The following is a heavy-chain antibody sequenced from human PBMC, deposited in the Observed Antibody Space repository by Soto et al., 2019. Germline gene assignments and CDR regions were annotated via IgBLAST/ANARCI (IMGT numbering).Heavy chain of an antibody. CDR2: ISSYGSDT. CDR3: ARVPSARFASGP. D-gene: IGHD6-6*01. Sequence: PGGSLRLSCAASGFTFSRYWMHWVRQAPGKGLVWVSRISSYGSDTHYADSVKGRFTISRDNARNSLYLQINSLRDEDTAVYYCARVPSARFASGPWGQGTLVTVSS. V-gene: IGHV3-74*01. CDR1: GFTFSRYW. J-gene: IGHJ5*02.